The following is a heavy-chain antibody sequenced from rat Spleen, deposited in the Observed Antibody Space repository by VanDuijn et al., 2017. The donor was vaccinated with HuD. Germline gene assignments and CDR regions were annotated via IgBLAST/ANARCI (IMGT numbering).Heavy chain of an antibody. Sequence: QVQLKESGPGLVQPSQTLSLTCTVSGFSLTSNSVSWVRQPPGKGLEWMGAIWSGGGTDYSSALKSRLSISKDTSKSQFFLKMNSLQTEDTAMYFCARSRGYSSPDYWGQGVMVTVSS. D-gene: IGHD1-2*01. J-gene: IGHJ2*01. CDR1: GFSLTSNS. V-gene: IGHV2-1*01. CDR3: ARSRGYSSPDY. CDR2: IWSGGGT.